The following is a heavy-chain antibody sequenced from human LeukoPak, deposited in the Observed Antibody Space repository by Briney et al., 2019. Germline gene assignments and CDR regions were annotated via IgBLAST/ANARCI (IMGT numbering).Heavy chain of an antibody. CDR2: MNPNSGNT. CDR3: ARGRHPGPTWISEY. V-gene: IGHV1-8*01. Sequence: GASVKVSCKAFDYTFTSYDINWVRQATGQGLEWMGWMNPNSGNTGYAQKFQGRATMTRNTSISTAYMELSSLTSEDTAVYYCARGRHPGPTWISEYWGQGTLVTVSS. D-gene: IGHD5-12*01. CDR1: DYTFTSYD. J-gene: IGHJ4*02.